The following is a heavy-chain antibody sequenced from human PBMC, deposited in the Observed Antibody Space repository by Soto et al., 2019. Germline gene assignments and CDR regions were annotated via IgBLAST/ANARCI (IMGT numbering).Heavy chain of an antibody. CDR2: IKQDGSEK. V-gene: IGHV3-7*01. D-gene: IGHD3-3*01. CDR1: GFTFSSYW. CDR3: ARADFLRDYYMDV. J-gene: IGHJ6*03. Sequence: GGSLRLSCAASGFTFSSYWMSWVRQAPGKGLEWVANIKQDGSEKYYVDSVKGRFTIPRDNAKNPLYLQMNSLRAEDTAVYYCARADFLRDYYMDVWGKGTTVTVSS.